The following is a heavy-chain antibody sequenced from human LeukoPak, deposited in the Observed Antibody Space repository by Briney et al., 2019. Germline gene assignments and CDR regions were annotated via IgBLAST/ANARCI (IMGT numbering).Heavy chain of an antibody. V-gene: IGHV4-39*07. Sequence: SETLSLTCTVSGGSISSSSYYWGWIRQPPGKGLEWIGSIYYSGSTYYNPSLKSRVTMSVDTSKNQFSLKLSSVTAADTAVYYCARGVPRPKGGDLPPKHWGQGTLVTVSS. CDR1: GGSISSSSYY. J-gene: IGHJ4*02. CDR2: IYYSGST. CDR3: ARGVPRPKGGDLPPKH. D-gene: IGHD2-21*01.